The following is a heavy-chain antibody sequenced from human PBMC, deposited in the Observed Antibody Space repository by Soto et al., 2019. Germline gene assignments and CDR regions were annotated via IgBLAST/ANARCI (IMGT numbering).Heavy chain of an antibody. D-gene: IGHD5-18*01. V-gene: IGHV4-61*01. CDR1: GGSVSASSYY. CDR3: ARFWAPAMAGAY. CDR2: VSSSGST. Sequence: VKQQESGPGLVKPSETMSLTCTVSGGSVSASSYYWSWFRQPPGKGLEWIGYVSSSGSTTYNPSLNTGVTMSVDRSKNQFSLMLTSVTAADTAVYYCARFWAPAMAGAYWGQGTLVTVSS. J-gene: IGHJ4*02.